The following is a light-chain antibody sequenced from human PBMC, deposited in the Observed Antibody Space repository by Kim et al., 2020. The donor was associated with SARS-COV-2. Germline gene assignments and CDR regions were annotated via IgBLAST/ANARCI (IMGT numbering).Light chain of an antibody. Sequence: PGGTVTLPCGSSTGAVTSGHNPYWFQQKPDQAPRTLIYETSNKHSWTPARFSGSLLGDKAALTLSGAQTEDEAEYYCLLSYRGTWVFGGGTQLTVL. CDR2: ETS. J-gene: IGLJ3*02. V-gene: IGLV7-46*01. CDR1: TGAVTSGHN. CDR3: LLSYRGTWV.